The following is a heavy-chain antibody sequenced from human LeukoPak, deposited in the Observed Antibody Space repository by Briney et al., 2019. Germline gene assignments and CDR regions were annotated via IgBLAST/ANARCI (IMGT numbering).Heavy chain of an antibody. CDR3: AREDGSGSYYLVADY. Sequence: PSETLSLPCSVSGASISSGSNYWGWIRQPPGKTLEWIGSIYSSGSTYYNSSLQSRVLLIIDTPKNHFSLTLSSVTASDTAVYYCAREDGSGSYYLVADYWGQGTLVTVSS. CDR2: IYSSGST. CDR1: GASISSGSNY. D-gene: IGHD3-10*01. V-gene: IGHV4-39*07. J-gene: IGHJ4*02.